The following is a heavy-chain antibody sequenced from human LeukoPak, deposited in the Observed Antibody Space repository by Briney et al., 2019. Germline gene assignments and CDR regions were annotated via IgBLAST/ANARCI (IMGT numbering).Heavy chain of an antibody. Sequence: SETLSLTCTVSGDSATSYYWNWIRRPPGKGPEWIVYIHQSGSTTNNPSLRSRVTMSVDTSRSQFSLDLSSVTAADTPLFSCVRWNDGNHHFDCWGQGTLVTVSA. J-gene: IGHJ4*02. CDR3: VRWNDGNHHFDC. CDR2: IHQSGST. V-gene: IGHV4-59*02. CDR1: GDSATSYY. D-gene: IGHD1-1*01.